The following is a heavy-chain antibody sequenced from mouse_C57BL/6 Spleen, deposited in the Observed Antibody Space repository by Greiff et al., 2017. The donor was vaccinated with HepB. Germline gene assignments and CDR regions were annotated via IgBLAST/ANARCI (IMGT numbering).Heavy chain of an antibody. D-gene: IGHD1-1*01. J-gene: IGHJ3*01. CDR2: INPSNGGT. V-gene: IGHV1-53*01. Sequence: QVQLQQPGTELVKPGASVKLSCKASGYTFTSYWMHWVKQRPGQGLEWIGNINPSNGGTNYNEKFKSKATLTVDKSSSTAYLQLSSLTSEDSAVYVWARPYGSSFRGWFAYWGQGTLVTVSA. CDR3: ARPYGSSFRGWFAY. CDR1: GYTFTSYW.